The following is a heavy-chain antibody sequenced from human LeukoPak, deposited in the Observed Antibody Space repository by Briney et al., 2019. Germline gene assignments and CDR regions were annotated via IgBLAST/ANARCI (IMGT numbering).Heavy chain of an antibody. J-gene: IGHJ4*02. CDR2: MYDSGST. CDR3: ARHGGGYTFDL. CDR1: GGSMSTYY. D-gene: IGHD1-26*01. Sequence: PSETLSLTCTVSGGSMSTYYWSWIRQPPGKGLELIGYMYDSGSTNYNPSLKSRVTISVDTSKNQFSLRLSSVTAADTAVYYCARHGGGYTFDLWGQGVLVTVSS. V-gene: IGHV4-59*01.